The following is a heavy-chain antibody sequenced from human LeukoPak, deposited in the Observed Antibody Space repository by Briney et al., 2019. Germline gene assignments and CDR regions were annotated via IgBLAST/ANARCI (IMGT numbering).Heavy chain of an antibody. CDR1: GVSVSSGSYF. CDR2: IYHDGST. Sequence: PSETLSLTCTVSGVSVSSGSYFWSWIRQPPGEGPQWIGYIYHDGSTNYSPSLRSRVSISVDTSKNQFSLKLSSVTTADTAVYFCATFFDFWFGPWGQGTRVTVSS. D-gene: IGHD5/OR15-5a*01. J-gene: IGHJ5*02. V-gene: IGHV4-61*01. CDR3: ATFFDFWFGP.